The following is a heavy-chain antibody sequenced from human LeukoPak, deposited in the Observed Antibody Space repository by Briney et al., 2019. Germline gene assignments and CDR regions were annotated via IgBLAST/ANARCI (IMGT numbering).Heavy chain of an antibody. CDR1: GYTFTSYY. V-gene: IGHV1-46*01. J-gene: IGHJ4*02. CDR3: ARDGYGDYAGRYY. Sequence: GASVKVSCKASGYTFTSYYMHWVRQAPGQGLEWMGIINPSGGSTSYAQKFQGRVTMTRDTSTSTVYMELSRLRSDDTAVYYCARDGYGDYAGRYYWGQGTLVTVSS. CDR2: INPSGGST. D-gene: IGHD4-17*01.